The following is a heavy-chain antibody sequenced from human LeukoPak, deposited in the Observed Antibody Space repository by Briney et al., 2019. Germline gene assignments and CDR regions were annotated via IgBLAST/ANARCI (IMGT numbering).Heavy chain of an antibody. J-gene: IGHJ4*02. CDR1: GYTFASYG. CDR3: ARDTARITTPGGPDY. V-gene: IGHV1-18*01. Sequence: ASVKVSCKASGYTFASYGISWVRQAPEQGLGWMGWISAYNDNTKYAQNLRGRVTLTTDTSTSTAYMELRSLTSDDTALYYCARDTARITTPGGPDYWGQGTLVTVSS. D-gene: IGHD6-13*01. CDR2: ISAYNDNT.